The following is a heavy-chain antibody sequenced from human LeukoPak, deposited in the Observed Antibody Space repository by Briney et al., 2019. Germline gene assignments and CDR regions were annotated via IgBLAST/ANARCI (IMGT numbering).Heavy chain of an antibody. J-gene: IGHJ4*02. Sequence: ASVKVSCKASVFTLTGNYMHWVRQAPGQGLEWMGWINTNSGVTKYAQNFQGRVTMTRDTSSSTAYMELSRLRSDDTAVYYCAREGIVVCPDYYFVYWCQGTLVTVSS. V-gene: IGHV1-2*02. CDR2: INTNSGVT. CDR1: VFTLTGNY. D-gene: IGHD6-19*01. CDR3: AREGIVVCPDYYFVY.